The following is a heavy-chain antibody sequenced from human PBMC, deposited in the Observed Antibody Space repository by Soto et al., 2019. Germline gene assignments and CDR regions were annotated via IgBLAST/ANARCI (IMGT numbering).Heavy chain of an antibody. J-gene: IGHJ3*01. CDR3: ALLSQVVPASIGGALDV. CDR1: GYTFTGYY. CDR2: INPTSGYT. D-gene: IGHD2-2*02. Sequence: SVQVSCKASGYTFTGYYIHCVRQAHGQGLEWVGWINPTSGYTNYAQKFQGRVTMTRDTSISTAYMELNRLTSDDTAVYYCALLSQVVPASIGGALDVWGQGTVVTVSS. V-gene: IGHV1-2*02.